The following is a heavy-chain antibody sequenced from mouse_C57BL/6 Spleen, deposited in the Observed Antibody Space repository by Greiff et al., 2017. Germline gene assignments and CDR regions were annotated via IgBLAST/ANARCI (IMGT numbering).Heavy chain of an antibody. J-gene: IGHJ2*01. Sequence: VKLVESGAELARPGASVKLSCKASGYTFTSYGISWVKQRTGQGLEWIGEIYPRSGNTYYNEKFKGKATLTADKSSSTAYMELRSLTSEDSAVYFCARGDYDGYYVDYWGQGTTLTVSS. V-gene: IGHV1-81*01. CDR3: ARGDYDGYYVDY. D-gene: IGHD2-3*01. CDR2: IYPRSGNT. CDR1: GYTFTSYG.